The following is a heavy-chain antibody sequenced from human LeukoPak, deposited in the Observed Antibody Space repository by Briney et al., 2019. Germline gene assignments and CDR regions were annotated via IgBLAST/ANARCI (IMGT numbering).Heavy chain of an antibody. CDR2: ISGSGGST. CDR3: AKDVWGYAYFDY. D-gene: IGHD5-12*01. Sequence: GGSLRLSCAASGFTFSSYAMSWVRQAPGRGLEWVSAISGSGGSTYCADSVKGRFTISRDNSKNTLYLQMNSLRAEDTAVYYCAKDVWGYAYFDYWGQGTLVTVSS. CDR1: GFTFSSYA. J-gene: IGHJ4*02. V-gene: IGHV3-23*01.